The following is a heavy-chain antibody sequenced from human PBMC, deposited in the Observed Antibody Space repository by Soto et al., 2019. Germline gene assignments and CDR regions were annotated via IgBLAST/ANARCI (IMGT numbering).Heavy chain of an antibody. D-gene: IGHD6-25*01. J-gene: IGHJ4*02. CDR1: GYIFTKSS. Sequence: ASVKVSCKASGYIFTKSSMHWVRQAPGQRLEWMGWISGGNGNTKYSPKLQDRVTITRDTSASTAYMELSSLRSEDTALYYCARDGVAAGNINFDYWGQGTLVTVSS. CDR2: ISGGNGNT. CDR3: ARDGVAAGNINFDY. V-gene: IGHV1-3*01.